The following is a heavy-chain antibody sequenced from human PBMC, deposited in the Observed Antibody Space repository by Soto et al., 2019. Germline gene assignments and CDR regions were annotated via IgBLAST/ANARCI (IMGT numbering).Heavy chain of an antibody. D-gene: IGHD3-10*01. J-gene: IGHJ4*02. CDR3: VRDRGAIESFEY. CDR2: IYFTGTT. CDR1: GGSISSGGYY. V-gene: IGHV4-31*11. Sequence: SETLSLTCAVSGGSISSGGYYWIWIRQQPGKGLEWIGYIYFTGTTFYNPSLKSRVTISVDTSKNEFSLELTSVTAADTAVYYCVRDRGAIESFEYWGQGTPVTVSS.